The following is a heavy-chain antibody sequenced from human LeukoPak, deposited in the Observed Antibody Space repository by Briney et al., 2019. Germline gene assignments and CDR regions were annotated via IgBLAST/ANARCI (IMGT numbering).Heavy chain of an antibody. V-gene: IGHV4-34*01. Sequence: SETLSLTCAVYGGSFSAYYWSWIRQAPGKGLEWIEEINHSGSTNYNPSLKSRVTISLDTSKKQFSLKLRSVTAADTAVYYCARRPLRFGEDYFDDWGQGTLVTVSS. J-gene: IGHJ4*02. CDR1: GGSFSAYY. CDR2: INHSGST. D-gene: IGHD3-10*01. CDR3: ARRPLRFGEDYFDD.